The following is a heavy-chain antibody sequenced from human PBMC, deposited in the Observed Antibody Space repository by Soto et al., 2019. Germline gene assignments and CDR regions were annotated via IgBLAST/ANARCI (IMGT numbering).Heavy chain of an antibody. J-gene: IGHJ4*02. CDR1: GFTFSSYG. Sequence: GSLRLSCXASGFTFSSYGMHWVRQAPGKGLEWVAVISYDGSNKYYADSVKGRFTISRDNSKNTLYLQMNSLRAEDTAVYYCAKDQHRYSSGWNEDYWGQGTLVTVSS. CDR2: ISYDGSNK. CDR3: AKDQHRYSSGWNEDY. V-gene: IGHV3-30*18. D-gene: IGHD6-19*01.